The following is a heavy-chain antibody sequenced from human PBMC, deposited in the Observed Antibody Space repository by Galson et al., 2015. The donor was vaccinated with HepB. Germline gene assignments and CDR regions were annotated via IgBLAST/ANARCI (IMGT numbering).Heavy chain of an antibody. D-gene: IGHD2-2*01. J-gene: IGHJ4*02. Sequence: SVKVSCKASGYTFSGYYLHWVRQAPGQGLEWLGRINPNSGDTNYAQRFQGRFTMTRDTSISTTYMDLSSLGSDDTAIYYCAGTSSSSSIFDYWGQGTLVTVSS. CDR1: GYTFSGYY. CDR2: INPNSGDT. CDR3: AGTSSSSSIFDY. V-gene: IGHV1-2*06.